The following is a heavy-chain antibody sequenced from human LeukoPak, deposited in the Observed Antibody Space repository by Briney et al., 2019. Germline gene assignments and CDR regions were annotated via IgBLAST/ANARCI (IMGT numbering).Heavy chain of an antibody. CDR1: GFTFRTQR. V-gene: IGHV3-7*01. J-gene: IGHJ4*02. CDR2: IKQDGSEK. Sequence: PGGSLRLSCAASGFTFRTQRMTWVRQAPGKGLEWVANIKQDGSEKYYVDSVKGRFTISKDNAKNSLYLQMNSLRVEDTAVYYCARGGSSSSWFWVDWGQGTLVTVSS. D-gene: IGHD6-13*01. CDR3: ARGGSSSSWFWVD.